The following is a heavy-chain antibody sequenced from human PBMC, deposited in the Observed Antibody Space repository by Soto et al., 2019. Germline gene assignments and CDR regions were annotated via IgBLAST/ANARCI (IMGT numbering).Heavy chain of an antibody. CDR2: IWYDGSNK. J-gene: IGHJ4*02. CDR3: ARDRTLYSSSAPITPYFDY. Sequence: GGSLRLSCAASGFTFSSYGMHWVRQAPGKGLEWVAVIWYDGSNKYYADSVKGRFTISRDNSKNTLYLQMNSLRAEDTAVYYCARDRTLYSSSAPITPYFDYWGQGTLVTVSS. V-gene: IGHV3-33*01. CDR1: GFTFSSYG. D-gene: IGHD6-6*01.